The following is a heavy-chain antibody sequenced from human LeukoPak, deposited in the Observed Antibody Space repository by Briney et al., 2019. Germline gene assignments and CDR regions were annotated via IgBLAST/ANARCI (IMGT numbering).Heavy chain of an antibody. CDR3: AILTTHSSSSQFDY. D-gene: IGHD6-6*01. Sequence: GGSLRLSCAASGFTFSSYSMNWVRQAPGKGLEWVSSISSSSSYIYYADSVKGRFTISRDNSKDTLYLQMNSLRAEDTAIYFCAILTTHSSSSQFDYWGQGTLVTVSS. V-gene: IGHV3-21*04. CDR1: GFTFSSYS. J-gene: IGHJ4*02. CDR2: ISSSSSYI.